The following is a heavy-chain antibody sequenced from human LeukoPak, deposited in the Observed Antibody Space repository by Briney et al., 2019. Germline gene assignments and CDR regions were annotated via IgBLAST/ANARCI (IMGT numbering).Heavy chain of an antibody. CDR2: INPSGGST. V-gene: IGHV1-46*01. J-gene: IGHJ4*02. Sequence: ASVKVSCKASGYTFTSYYIHWVRQAPGQGLEWMGIINPSGGSTTYAQKFQGRVTMTRDMSTRTLYMELRSLRSDDTAVYYCARDLPYSSSWESIDYWGQGTLVTVSS. CDR1: GYTFTSYY. D-gene: IGHD6-13*01. CDR3: ARDLPYSSSWESIDY.